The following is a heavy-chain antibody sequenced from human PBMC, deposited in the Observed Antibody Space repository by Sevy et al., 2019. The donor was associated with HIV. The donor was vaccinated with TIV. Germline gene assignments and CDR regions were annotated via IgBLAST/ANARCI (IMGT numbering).Heavy chain of an antibody. CDR2: IRSKAYGGTT. Sequence: GGCLRLSCTASGFTFGDYAMSWFRQAPGKGLEWLGFIRSKAYGGTTEYAASVKGRFTISRDDSTSIAYLQMNSLKTEDTAVYYCTRHLAQWPPTHFDYWGQGTLVTVSS. D-gene: IGHD6-19*01. J-gene: IGHJ4*02. CDR3: TRHLAQWPPTHFDY. V-gene: IGHV3-49*03. CDR1: GFTFGDYA.